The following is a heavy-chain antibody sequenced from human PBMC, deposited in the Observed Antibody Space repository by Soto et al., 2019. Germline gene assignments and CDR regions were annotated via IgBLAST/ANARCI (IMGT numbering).Heavy chain of an antibody. D-gene: IGHD2-15*01. Sequence: EVQLLESGGGLVQPGGSLRLSCAASGFTFSSYAMSWVRQAPGKGLEWVSAISGSGGSTYYADSVKGRFTISRDNSKNTLYLQMNSLRAEDTAVYYCAKDSVGYCSGGSCSRVYWGQGTLVTVSS. V-gene: IGHV3-23*01. CDR3: AKDSVGYCSGGSCSRVY. J-gene: IGHJ4*02. CDR2: ISGSGGST. CDR1: GFTFSSYA.